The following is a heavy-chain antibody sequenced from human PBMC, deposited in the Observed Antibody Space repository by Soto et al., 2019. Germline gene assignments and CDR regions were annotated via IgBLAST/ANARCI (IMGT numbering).Heavy chain of an antibody. D-gene: IGHD3-22*01. V-gene: IGHV3-23*01. CDR3: TTDPVTMIVVVPSSG. CDR1: GYTFSAYA. J-gene: IGHJ4*02. Sequence: GGSLRLSCAAFGYTFSAYAMTWVRQTPGKGLEWVSVISGGGGTTYYAETVKGRFTISRDNSKNTVYLQMNSLRAEDTAVYYCTTDPVTMIVVVPSSGWGQGTLVTVSS. CDR2: ISGGGGTT.